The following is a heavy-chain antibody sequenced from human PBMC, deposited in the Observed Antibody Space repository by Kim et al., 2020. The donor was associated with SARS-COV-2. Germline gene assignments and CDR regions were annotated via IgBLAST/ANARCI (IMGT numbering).Heavy chain of an antibody. Sequence: ASVKVSCKASGYTFTDSYMHWVRQAPGQGLEWMGWINPNRGGTNYPQKFQGRVTMTRDTSISTAYMELSRLTSDDTAIYYCARDRNPYGSGRGWFDPWGQGTLVTVSS. CDR2: INPNRGGT. D-gene: IGHD3-10*01. CDR3: ARDRNPYGSGRGWFDP. J-gene: IGHJ5*02. CDR1: GYTFTDSY. V-gene: IGHV1-2*02.